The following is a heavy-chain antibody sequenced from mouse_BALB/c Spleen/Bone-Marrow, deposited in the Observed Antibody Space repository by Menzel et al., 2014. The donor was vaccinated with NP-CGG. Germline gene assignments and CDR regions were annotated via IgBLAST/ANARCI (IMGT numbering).Heavy chain of an antibody. Sequence: QLVESGGGLVQPGGSRKLSCAASGFTFSSFGMHWVRQAPEKGLEWVAYISSGSSTIYYADTVKGRFTISRDNPKXTLFLQMTSLRSEDTAMYYCARDVPLYDVGYFDYWGQGTTLTVSS. V-gene: IGHV5-17*02. J-gene: IGHJ2*01. CDR3: ARDVPLYDVGYFDY. D-gene: IGHD2-14*01. CDR2: ISSGSSTI. CDR1: GFTFSSFG.